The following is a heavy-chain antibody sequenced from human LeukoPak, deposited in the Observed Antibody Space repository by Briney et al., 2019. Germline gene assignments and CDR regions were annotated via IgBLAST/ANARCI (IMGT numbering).Heavy chain of an antibody. CDR1: GFPFSNYA. CDR2: ITYDGTTT. D-gene: IGHD2-2*01. CDR3: ARLGGFCSGTSCYLLYGLDV. J-gene: IGHJ6*02. V-gene: IGHV3-30*04. Sequence: GGSLRLSCAASGFPFSNYAMHWVRQAPGKGLGWVAVITYDGTTTHHADSVKGRFTISRDISRNMLYLQMSSLRPEDTALYYCARLGGFCSGTSCYLLYGLDVWGQGTTVTVSS.